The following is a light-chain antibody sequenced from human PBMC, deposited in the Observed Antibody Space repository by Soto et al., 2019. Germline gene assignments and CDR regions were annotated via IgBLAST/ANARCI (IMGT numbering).Light chain of an antibody. Sequence: ESVLTQSPATLSLSPGERATLSCRASPSVSNSLAWYQHKPGQAPRLLIYDAFNKATGVPTRFSGSVSGTDITLTISSLEPEDFAVYYCQQRNSWTPVTFGGGTRVEIK. CDR1: PSVSNS. CDR2: DAF. CDR3: QQRNSWTPVT. V-gene: IGKV3-11*01. J-gene: IGKJ4*01.